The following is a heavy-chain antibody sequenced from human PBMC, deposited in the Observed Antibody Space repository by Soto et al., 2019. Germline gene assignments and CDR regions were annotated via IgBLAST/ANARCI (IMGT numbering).Heavy chain of an antibody. CDR1: GFTFSSYW. CDR3: ARDRLLGFGEPKTRGGMDV. J-gene: IGHJ6*02. CDR2: IKQDGSEK. Sequence: EVQLVESGGGLVQPGGSLRLSCAASGFTFSSYWMSWVRQAPGKGLEWVANIKQDGSEKYYVDSVKGRFTISRDNAKNSLYLQMNSPRAEDTAVYYCARDRLLGFGEPKTRGGMDVWGQGTTVTVSS. V-gene: IGHV3-7*01. D-gene: IGHD3-10*01.